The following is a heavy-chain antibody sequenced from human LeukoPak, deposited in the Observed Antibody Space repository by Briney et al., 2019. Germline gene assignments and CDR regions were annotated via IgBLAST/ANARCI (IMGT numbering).Heavy chain of an antibody. J-gene: IGHJ5*02. V-gene: IGHV3-15*01. CDR3: TTCTTGSCYSRWFDP. Sequence: GESLRLSCAASGFTFTNAWMSWVRRAPGKGLEWVGRITSKIEGGATDYATPVKGRFTISRDDSKNTLYLQMNSLNTEDTAVYYCTTCTTGSCYSRWFDPWGQGTLVTVSS. CDR1: GFTFTNAW. CDR2: ITSKIEGGAT. D-gene: IGHD2-8*01.